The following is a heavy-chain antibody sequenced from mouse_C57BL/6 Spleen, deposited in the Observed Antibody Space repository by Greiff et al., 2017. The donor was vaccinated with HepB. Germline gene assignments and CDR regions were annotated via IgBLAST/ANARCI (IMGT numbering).Heavy chain of an antibody. Sequence: QVQLKESGAELVRPGTSVKVSCKASGYAFTNYLIEWVKQRPGQGLEWIGVINPGSGGTNYNEKFKGKATLTADKSSSTAYMQLSILTSEDSAVYFCARGCITTVVADYWGQGTTLTVSS. J-gene: IGHJ2*01. CDR2: INPGSGGT. CDR1: GYAFTNYL. V-gene: IGHV1-54*01. CDR3: ARGCITTVVADY. D-gene: IGHD1-1*01.